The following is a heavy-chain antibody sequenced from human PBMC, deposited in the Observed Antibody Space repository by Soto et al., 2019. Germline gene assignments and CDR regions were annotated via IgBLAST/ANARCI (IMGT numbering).Heavy chain of an antibody. Sequence: SETLSLTCTVSGGSISSGGYYWSWIRQHPGKGLEWIGYIYYSGSTYYNPSLKSRVTISVDTSKNQFSLKLSSVTAADTAVYYCARGLNDDSSGYYLLKQRANPNSHYFDYWGQGTLVTVSS. CDR1: GGSISSGGYY. J-gene: IGHJ4*02. CDR2: IYYSGST. D-gene: IGHD3-22*01. V-gene: IGHV4-31*03. CDR3: ARGLNDDSSGYYLLKQRANPNSHYFDY.